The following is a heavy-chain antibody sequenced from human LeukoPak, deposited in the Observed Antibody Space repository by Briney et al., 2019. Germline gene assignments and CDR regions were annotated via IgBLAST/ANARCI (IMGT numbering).Heavy chain of an antibody. D-gene: IGHD3-3*01. CDR1: GYTFTSYG. J-gene: IGHJ3*02. V-gene: IGHV1-18*01. Sequence: ASVKVSCKASGYTFTSYGISWVRQAPGQGLEWMGWISAYNGNTNYAQKLQGRVTMTTDTSTSTAYMELRSLRSDDTAVYYCARDWDDFWSGYPQDDAFDIWGQGTMVTVSS. CDR3: ARDWDDFWSGYPQDDAFDI. CDR2: ISAYNGNT.